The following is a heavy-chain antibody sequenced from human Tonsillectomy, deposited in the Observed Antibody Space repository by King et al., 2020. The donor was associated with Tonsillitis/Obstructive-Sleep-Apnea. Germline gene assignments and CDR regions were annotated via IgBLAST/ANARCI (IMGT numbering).Heavy chain of an antibody. CDR3: ARTLYYYVIRDYYLLPGDAFGI. J-gene: IGHJ3*02. CDR1: GYSFTSYW. D-gene: IGHD3-22*01. CDR2: IYPGDSES. V-gene: IGHV5-51*01. Sequence: VQLVESGAEVKKPGESLKISCKGSGYSFTSYWIGWVRQMPGKGLEWMGIIYPGDSESRYSPSFQGQVTISADKSISTAYLQWSSLKASDTAMYYCARTLYYYVIRDYYLLPGDAFGIWGQGTMVTVSS.